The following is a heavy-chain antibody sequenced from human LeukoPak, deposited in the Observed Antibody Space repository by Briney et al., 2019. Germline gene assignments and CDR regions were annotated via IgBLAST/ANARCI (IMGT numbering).Heavy chain of an antibody. J-gene: IGHJ4*02. Sequence: PGGSLRLSCAASGFTVNSNYMDWVRQAPGRGLEWVSVIYSGGNTYYADSVKGRFTISRDNSKNTLYLQMNSLRAEDTAVYYCASSLTVAPDYWGQGTLVTVSS. CDR2: IYSGGNT. D-gene: IGHD4-23*01. V-gene: IGHV3-53*01. CDR1: GFTVNSNY. CDR3: ASSLTVAPDY.